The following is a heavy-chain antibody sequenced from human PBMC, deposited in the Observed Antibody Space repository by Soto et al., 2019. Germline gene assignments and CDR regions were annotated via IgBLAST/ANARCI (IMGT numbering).Heavy chain of an antibody. Sequence: QVQLVESGGGVVPPGRSLRRTCACSGFTFSSYALHWVRQAPCKGLEWVAVISYDGSSKYYADSVKGRFTISRDNPKNTLYIHMKSLRAEDTAVYSCARTQRYCGGDCDVDYWGKGTMVTVSS. CDR1: GFTFSSYA. D-gene: IGHD2-21*02. V-gene: IGHV3-30*14. J-gene: IGHJ4*02. CDR2: ISYDGSSK. CDR3: ARTQRYCGGDCDVDY.